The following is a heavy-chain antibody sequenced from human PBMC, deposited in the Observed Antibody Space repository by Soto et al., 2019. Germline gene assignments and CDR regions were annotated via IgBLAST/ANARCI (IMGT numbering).Heavy chain of an antibody. D-gene: IGHD2-8*02. CDR1: GGSVNSGSYY. CDR2: VYYSGTT. J-gene: IGHJ4*02. Sequence: SARLSITWTVSGGSVNSGSYYWTWIRQSPGRGLEWIGYVYYSGTTKYNPPLKSRATITVDTTNNQFSLRLGPMTPADTAVYYCARDYWANEKRFESWGQGTLVTVSS. CDR3: ARDYWANEKRFES. V-gene: IGHV4-61*01.